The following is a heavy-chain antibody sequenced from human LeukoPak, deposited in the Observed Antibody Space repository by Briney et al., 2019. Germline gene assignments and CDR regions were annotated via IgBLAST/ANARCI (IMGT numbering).Heavy chain of an antibody. D-gene: IGHD4-23*01. CDR1: GYTFTGYY. CDR2: INPNSGGT. V-gene: IGHV1-2*02. CDR3: TRHPGKVTNDWYFDL. J-gene: IGHJ2*01. Sequence: ASVKVSCKASGYTFTGYYMHWVRQAPGQGLEWMGWINPNSGGTNYAQKFQGRVTMTRDTSITTAYMELSRLSSDDTAVYYCTRHPGKVTNDWYFDLWGRGTLVTVSS.